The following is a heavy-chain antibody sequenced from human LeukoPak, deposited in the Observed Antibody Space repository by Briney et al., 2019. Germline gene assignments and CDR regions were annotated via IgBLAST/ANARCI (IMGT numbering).Heavy chain of an antibody. CDR2: IQSSGST. J-gene: IGHJ4*02. D-gene: IGHD5-12*01. Sequence: SETLSLTCTVSGGSISSSSYYWSWIRQPPGKGLEWIGYIQSSGSTDYNPSLKSRVTISVDRSKNQFSLNLNSVTAADTALYYCARISFQTRGYSGYDVYYFDSWGQGTLVTVSS. CDR3: ARISFQTRGYSGYDVYYFDS. CDR1: GGSISSSSYY. V-gene: IGHV4-61*05.